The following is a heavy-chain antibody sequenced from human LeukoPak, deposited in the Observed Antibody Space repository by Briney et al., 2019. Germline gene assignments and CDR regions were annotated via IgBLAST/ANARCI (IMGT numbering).Heavy chain of an antibody. J-gene: IGHJ4*02. V-gene: IGHV1-18*01. D-gene: IGHD3-22*01. CDR1: GYTFTSYG. CDR2: ISAYNGNT. CDR3: ARDAEYYYDSSGYGGNY. Sequence: ASVKVSCKASGYTFTSYGISWVRQAPGQGLEWMGWISAYNGNTNYAQKLQGRVTMTTDTSTSTAYMELRSLRSDDTAVYYCARDAEYYYDSSGYGGNYWGQGTLVTVSS.